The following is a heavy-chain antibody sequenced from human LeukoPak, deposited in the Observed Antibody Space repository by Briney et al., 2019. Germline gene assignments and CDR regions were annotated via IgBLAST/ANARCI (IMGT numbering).Heavy chain of an antibody. D-gene: IGHD6-13*01. CDR1: GYTFTGYY. CDR3: ARDITGSWNWFDP. J-gene: IGHJ5*02. CDR2: INPNSGGT. Sequence: ASVKVSCKASGYTFTGYYMHWVRQAPGQGLEWMGWINPNSGGTNYAQKFQGRVTMTRDTSISTAYVELSRLRSDDTAVYYCARDITGSWNWFDPWGQGTLVTVSS. V-gene: IGHV1-2*02.